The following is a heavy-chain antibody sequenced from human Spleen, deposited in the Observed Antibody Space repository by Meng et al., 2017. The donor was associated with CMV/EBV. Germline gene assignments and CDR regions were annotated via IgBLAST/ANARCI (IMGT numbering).Heavy chain of an antibody. CDR1: GFTFSSYW. D-gene: IGHD2-15*01. V-gene: IGHV3-74*01. Sequence: GGSLRLSCAASGFTFSSYWMHWVRQAPGKGLVWVSRINSDGSSTSYADSVKGRFTISRDNAKNTLYLQMNSLRAEDTAVYYCARVGLGYCSGGSCYSDFDYWGQGTLVTVS. CDR3: ARVGLGYCSGGSCYSDFDY. J-gene: IGHJ4*02. CDR2: INSDGSST.